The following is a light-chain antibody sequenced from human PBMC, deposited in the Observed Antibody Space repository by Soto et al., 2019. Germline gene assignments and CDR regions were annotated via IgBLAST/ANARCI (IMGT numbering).Light chain of an antibody. CDR3: QQYKNWPAWT. CDR2: GAS. V-gene: IGKV3-15*01. CDR1: QSVSSN. J-gene: IGKJ1*01. Sequence: EIVMTQSPATLSVSPGERATLSCRASQSVSSNLAWYQQKPGQAPRLLIYGASTRATGIPARFSGSGSGTEFTLTISSLQSEYFAVYYCQQYKNWPAWTFCQGTKVENK.